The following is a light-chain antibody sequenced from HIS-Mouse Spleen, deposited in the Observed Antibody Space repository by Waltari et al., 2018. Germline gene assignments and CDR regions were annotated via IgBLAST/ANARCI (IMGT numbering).Light chain of an antibody. Sequence: SPMTHPPSASGPPQPSATTSSTRTSSDVGGYNYFSWYQHHPGKAPKLMIYEVSKRPSGVPDRFSGSKSGNTASLTISGLQAEDEADYYCCSYAGSCTLVFGGGTKLTVL. CDR3: CSYAGSCTLV. J-gene: IGLJ2*01. CDR2: EVS. V-gene: IGLV2-11*01. CDR1: SSDVGGYNY.